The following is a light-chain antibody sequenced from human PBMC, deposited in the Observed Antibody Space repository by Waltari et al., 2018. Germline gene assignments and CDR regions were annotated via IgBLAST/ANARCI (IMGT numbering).Light chain of an antibody. CDR1: QSVTSS. CDR3: QQRSNWVFT. J-gene: IGKJ3*01. V-gene: IGKV3-11*01. Sequence: EIVLTQSPATLSLSPGALDTLYCRASQSVTSSLAWYQQKPGQAPRLLNYDASNRATGIPARFSGSGSGTDFTLTISTLEPEDFAVYYCQQRSNWVFTFGPGTKVAIK. CDR2: DAS.